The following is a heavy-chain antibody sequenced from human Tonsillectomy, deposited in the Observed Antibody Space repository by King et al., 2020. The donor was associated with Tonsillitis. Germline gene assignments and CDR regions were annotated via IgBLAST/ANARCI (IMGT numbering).Heavy chain of an antibody. D-gene: IGHD3-10*01. CDR1: GYTFTSYY. CDR2: INPSGGST. CDR3: ARDEWLWFGELLSYYYYGMDV. V-gene: IGHV1-46*03. Sequence: VQLVESGAEVKKPGASVKVSCKASGYTFTSYYMHWVRQAPGQGLEWMGIINPSGGSTSYAQKFQGRVTMTSDTSTSTVYMELSSLRSEDTAVYYCARDEWLWFGELLSYYYYGMDVWGQGTTVTVSS. J-gene: IGHJ6*02.